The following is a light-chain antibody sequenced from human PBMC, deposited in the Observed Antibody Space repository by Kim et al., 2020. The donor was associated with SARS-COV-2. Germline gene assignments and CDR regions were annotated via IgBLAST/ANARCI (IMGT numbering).Light chain of an antibody. CDR3: NSYRHSDIVL. Sequence: SCYAGPVRGMCGYCDVSWYQHCQGKAPRLLLNHGRNRPSGISGRFSGSKTGNTASLTISGLQAEDEADYYCNSYRHSDIVLCGGGTQLTVL. CDR2: HGR. J-gene: IGLJ3*02. V-gene: IGLV2-14*03. CDR1: VRGMCGYCD.